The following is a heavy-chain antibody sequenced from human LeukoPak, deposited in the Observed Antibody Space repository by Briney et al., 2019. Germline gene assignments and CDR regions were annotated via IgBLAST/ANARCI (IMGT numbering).Heavy chain of an antibody. CDR3: ARGLRITMVRGVSFPDY. D-gene: IGHD3-10*01. V-gene: IGHV4-34*01. Sequence: SETLSLTCAVYGGSFSGYYRSWIRQPPGKGLEWIGEINHSGSTNYNPSLKSRVTISVDTSKNRFSLKLSSATAADTAVYYCARGLRITMVRGVSFPDYWGQGTLVTVSS. J-gene: IGHJ4*02. CDR2: INHSGST. CDR1: GGSFSGYY.